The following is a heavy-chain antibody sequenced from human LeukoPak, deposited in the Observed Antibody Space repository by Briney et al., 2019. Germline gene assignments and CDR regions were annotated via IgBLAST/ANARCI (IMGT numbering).Heavy chain of an antibody. J-gene: IGHJ4*02. D-gene: IGHD6-13*01. CDR3: ARQPVHPGSSWGFFDY. CDR1: GGSISTSSYY. CDR2: IFYSGST. V-gene: IGHV4-39*01. Sequence: SDTLSLTCTVSGGSISTSSYYWGWIRQPPGKGLEGIGSIFYSGSTYYNVSLKSRVTISVDTSKNQFSLKLSSVTAADTAVYYCARQPVHPGSSWGFFDYWGQETLVTVSS.